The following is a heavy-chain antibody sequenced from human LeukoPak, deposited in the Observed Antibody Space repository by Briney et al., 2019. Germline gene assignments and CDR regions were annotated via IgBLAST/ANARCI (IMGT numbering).Heavy chain of an antibody. Sequence: SETLSLTCAVYGGSFSGYYWSWIRQPPGKGLEWIGEINHSGSTNYNPSLKSRVTISVDTSKNQFSLKLSSVTAADTAVYYWARAAGRAAGTAMAARRGNYGMDVWGQGTTVTVSS. D-gene: IGHD5-18*01. J-gene: IGHJ6*02. CDR1: GGSFSGYY. V-gene: IGHV4-34*01. CDR3: ARAAGRAAGTAMAARRGNYGMDV. CDR2: INHSGST.